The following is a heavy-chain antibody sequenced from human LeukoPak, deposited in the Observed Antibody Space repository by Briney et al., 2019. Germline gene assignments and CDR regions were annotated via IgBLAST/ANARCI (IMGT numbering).Heavy chain of an antibody. V-gene: IGHV1-2*02. CDR3: ARDPGYSSPRGDY. CDR1: GYTFTDYF. J-gene: IGHJ4*02. Sequence: GASVKVSCKASGYTFTDYFMHWVRQAPGQGLEWMGWINPNSGGTHCAQKFQGRVTMTRDTSISTAYTELSRLRSDDTAVYYCARDPGYSSPRGDYWGQGTLVTVSS. CDR2: INPNSGGT. D-gene: IGHD5-18*01.